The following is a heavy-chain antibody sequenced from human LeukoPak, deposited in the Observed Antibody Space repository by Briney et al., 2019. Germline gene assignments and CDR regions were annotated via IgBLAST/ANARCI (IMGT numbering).Heavy chain of an antibody. D-gene: IGHD1-20*01. V-gene: IGHV3-30*04. CDR2: ISYDGINE. CDR3: ARESNNWYDFDY. CDR1: GFPFRSYA. Sequence: NPGRSLRLSCAASGFPFRSYAMHWVRQAPGKGLEWLAVISYDGINEFYADSVKGRFTISKDSSKTTVYLQMDSLRAEDTALYYCARESNNWYDFDYWGQGTLVTVSS. J-gene: IGHJ4*02.